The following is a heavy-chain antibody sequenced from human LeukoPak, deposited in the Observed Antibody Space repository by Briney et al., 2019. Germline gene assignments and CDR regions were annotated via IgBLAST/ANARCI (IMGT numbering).Heavy chain of an antibody. Sequence: GGSLRLSCAASGFTFSSYAMSWVRQAPGKGLEWVSAISGSGGSTYYADSVKGRFTISRDNSKNTLYLQVGSLRAEDMAVFYCARDAYSSTWPYYFDYWGQGTLVTVSS. CDR2: ISGSGGST. D-gene: IGHD6-13*01. CDR3: ARDAYSSTWPYYFDY. J-gene: IGHJ4*02. CDR1: GFTFSSYA. V-gene: IGHV3-23*01.